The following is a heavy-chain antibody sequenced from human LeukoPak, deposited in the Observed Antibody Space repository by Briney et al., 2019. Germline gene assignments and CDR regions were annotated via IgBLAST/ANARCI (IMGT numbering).Heavy chain of an antibody. D-gene: IGHD6-6*01. J-gene: IGHJ5*02. CDR1: GFTFSYYN. V-gene: IGHV3-48*01. CDR3: ARDLYGEQLADGGFDP. CDR2: ISESSGTA. Sequence: GGSLRLSCAASGFTFSYYNRNWVRQAPGKGLEWVSFISESSGTAYYADSVKGRFTISRDNAKNSLFLQMNSLTVEDTAVYYCARDLYGEQLADGGFDPWGQGTLVTVSS.